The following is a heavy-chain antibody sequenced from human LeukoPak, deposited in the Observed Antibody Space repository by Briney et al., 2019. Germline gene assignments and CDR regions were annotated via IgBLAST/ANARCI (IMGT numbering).Heavy chain of an antibody. CDR3: ARSWGY. Sequence: AGGSLRLSCAASGFTFSSYEMNWVRQAPGKGLEWVSYISSNGGTIYYADSVKGRFTISRGNAKNSLYLQMNSLKAEDTAVYYGARSWGYWGQGTLVTVSS. V-gene: IGHV3-48*03. CDR1: GFTFSSYE. D-gene: IGHD6-13*01. J-gene: IGHJ4*02. CDR2: ISSNGGTI.